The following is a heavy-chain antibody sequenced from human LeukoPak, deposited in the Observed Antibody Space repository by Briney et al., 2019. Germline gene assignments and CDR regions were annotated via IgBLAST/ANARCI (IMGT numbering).Heavy chain of an antibody. Sequence: PSETLSLTCTVSGGSISSSSYYWGRIRQPPGKGLEWIGSIYYSGSTYYNPSLKSRVTISVDTSKNQFSLKLSSVPADDTAVYYCARLIYRSSWYDYNWFDPWGQGPLVTVSS. J-gene: IGHJ5*02. D-gene: IGHD6-13*01. CDR3: ARLIYRSSWYDYNWFDP. CDR1: GGSISSSSYY. V-gene: IGHV4-39*01. CDR2: IYYSGST.